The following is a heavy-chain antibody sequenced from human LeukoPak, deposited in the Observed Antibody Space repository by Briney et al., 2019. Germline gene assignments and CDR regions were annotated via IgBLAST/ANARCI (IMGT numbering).Heavy chain of an antibody. V-gene: IGHV4-31*03. CDR2: IYYSGST. CDR1: GGSISSGGYY. J-gene: IGHJ6*02. CDR3: ARDFFWSGYPIMDV. Sequence: SQTLSLTCTVSGGSISSGGYYWSWIRQHPGKGLEWIGYIYYSGSTYYNPSLKSRVTISVDTSKNQFSLKLSSVTAADTAVYYCARDFFWSGYPIMDVWGQGTTVTVSS. D-gene: IGHD3-3*01.